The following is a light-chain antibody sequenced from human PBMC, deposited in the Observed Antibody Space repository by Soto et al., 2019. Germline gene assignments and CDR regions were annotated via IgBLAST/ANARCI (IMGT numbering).Light chain of an antibody. CDR3: QSYDSSLSGSV. CDR1: SSNIGAIYD. CDR2: GNS. Sequence: QCVLTQPPSVCGAPGQRVTISCTRSSSNIGAIYDVYWYQQIPGKAPKLLIYGNSNRPSGVPDRFSGSKSGTSASLAITGLQAEDEADYYCQSYDSSLSGSVFGGGTKVTVL. V-gene: IGLV1-40*01. J-gene: IGLJ2*01.